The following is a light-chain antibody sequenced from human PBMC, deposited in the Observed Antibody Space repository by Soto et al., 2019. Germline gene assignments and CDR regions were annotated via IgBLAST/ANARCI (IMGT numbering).Light chain of an antibody. CDR1: SGHSSYV. J-gene: IGLJ2*01. CDR2: LDSDGSH. V-gene: IGLV4-69*01. CDR3: QTWGTGIHVV. Sequence: QLVLTQSPSASASLGASVKLTCTLSSGHSSYVIAWHQQQPEKGPRYLMKLDSDGSHTKGDAIPDRFSGSSSGAERYLTISSLPSEDEAYYYCQTWGTGIHVVFGGGTKLTVL.